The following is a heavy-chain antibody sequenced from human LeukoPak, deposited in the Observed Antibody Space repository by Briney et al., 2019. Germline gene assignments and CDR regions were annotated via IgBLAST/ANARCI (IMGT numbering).Heavy chain of an antibody. CDR3: ARGFSSSWHLRTYYYYYMDV. V-gene: IGHV4-34*01. CDR2: INHSGST. CDR1: GGSFSGYY. D-gene: IGHD6-13*01. Sequence: SETLSLTCAVYGGSFSGYYWSWIRQPPGKGLEWIGEINHSGSTNYNPSLKSRVTISVDTSKNQFSLKLSSVTAADTAVYYCARGFSSSWHLRTYYYYYMDVWGKGTTVTVSS. J-gene: IGHJ6*03.